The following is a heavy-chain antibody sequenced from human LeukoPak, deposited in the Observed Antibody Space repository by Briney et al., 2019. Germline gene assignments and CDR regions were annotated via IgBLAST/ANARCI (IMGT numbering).Heavy chain of an antibody. CDR2: ISGGGGST. D-gene: IGHD2-15*01. J-gene: IGHJ4*02. V-gene: IGHV3-23*01. CDR3: AKDRYCGGGTCYWSYFDY. CDR1: GFTFGTYA. Sequence: GGSLRLSCAASGFTFGTYAMSWVRQAPGKGLEWVSAISGGGGSTYYADSVKGRFTTSRDNSKNTLFLQMNSLRAEDTAVYYCAKDRYCGGGTCYWSYFDYWGQGTLVTVSS.